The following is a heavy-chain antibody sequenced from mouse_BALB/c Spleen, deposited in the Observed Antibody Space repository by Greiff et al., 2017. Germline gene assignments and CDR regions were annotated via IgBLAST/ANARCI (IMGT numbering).Heavy chain of an antibody. CDR2: INPSTGYT. Sequence: VQRVESGAELAKPGASVKMSCKASGYTFTSYWMHWVKQRPGQGLEWIGYINPSTGYTEYNQKFKDKATLTADKSSSTAYMQLSSLTSEDSAVYYCARREGYDRYFDVWGAGTTVTVSS. J-gene: IGHJ1*01. V-gene: IGHV1-7*01. CDR3: ARREGYDRYFDV. D-gene: IGHD2-2*01. CDR1: GYTFTSYW.